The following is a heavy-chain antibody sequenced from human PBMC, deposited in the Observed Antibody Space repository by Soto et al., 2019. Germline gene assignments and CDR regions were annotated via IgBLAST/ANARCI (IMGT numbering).Heavy chain of an antibody. Sequence: SDTLSLTCTVSGGSISSGDYYWSWIRQPPGKGLEWIGYIYYSGSTYYNPSLKSRVTISVDTSKNQFSLKLSSVTAADTAVYYCARERINMVRGVAGTHGMDVWGQGTTVTVSS. CDR2: IYYSGST. V-gene: IGHV4-30-4*02. CDR3: ARERINMVRGVAGTHGMDV. D-gene: IGHD3-10*01. J-gene: IGHJ6*02. CDR1: GGSISSGDYY.